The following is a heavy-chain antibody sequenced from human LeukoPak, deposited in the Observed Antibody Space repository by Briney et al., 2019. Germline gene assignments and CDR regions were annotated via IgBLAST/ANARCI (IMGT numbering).Heavy chain of an antibody. CDR1: EFPFSVDE. V-gene: IGHV3-48*03. J-gene: IGHJ4*02. CDR2: IASSGTTI. D-gene: IGHD5-12*01. CDR3: ALFSVAREIDY. Sequence: GGSLRLSCAVSEFPFSVDEMNWVRQAPGKGLEWVSNIASSGTTIYYTDSVKGRFSISRDNAKSSLYLQMNSLRVEDTAVYYCALFSVAREIDYWGQGALVTVSS.